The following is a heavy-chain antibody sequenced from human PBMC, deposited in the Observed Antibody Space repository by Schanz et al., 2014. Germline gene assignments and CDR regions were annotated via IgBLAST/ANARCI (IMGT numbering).Heavy chain of an antibody. V-gene: IGHV3-23*01. CDR3: AREGGALTGTGTPKNDY. Sequence: EVQLLESGGALEQPGGSLRLSCAASGITFSDYAMSWVRQAPGKGLEWVSTIASGGSHTFYADSVTGRFTISGDNSKNTLFLQMNSLRAEDTAVYYCAREGGALTGTGTPKNDYWGQGTLVTVSS. D-gene: IGHD1-7*01. J-gene: IGHJ4*02. CDR1: GITFSDYA. CDR2: IASGGSHT.